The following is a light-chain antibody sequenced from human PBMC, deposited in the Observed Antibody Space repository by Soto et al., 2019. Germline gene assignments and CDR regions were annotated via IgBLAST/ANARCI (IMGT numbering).Light chain of an antibody. CDR2: GAS. CDR1: QSVSSN. Sequence: VMTQSPATLSVSPGEGATLSCRASQSVSSNLVWYQHRPGQAPRLLIYGASSRATGIPDRFSGSGSGTDFTLTISRLEPEDFAVYYCQQYGSSPRTFGQGTKV. CDR3: QQYGSSPRT. V-gene: IGKV3-20*01. J-gene: IGKJ1*01.